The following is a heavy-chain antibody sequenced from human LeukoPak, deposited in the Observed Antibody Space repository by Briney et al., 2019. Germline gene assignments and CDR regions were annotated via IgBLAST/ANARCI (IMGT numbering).Heavy chain of an antibody. CDR2: IKSKTDGGTT. J-gene: IGHJ4*02. CDR3: TTIIAARPDY. CDR1: GFTFISYW. D-gene: IGHD6-6*01. Sequence: PGGSLRLSCAGSGFTFISYWMTWVRQVPGKGLEWVGRIKSKTDGGTTDYAAPVKGRFTISRDDSKNTLYLQMNSLKTEDTAVYYCTTIIAARPDYWGQGTLVTVSS. V-gene: IGHV3-15*01.